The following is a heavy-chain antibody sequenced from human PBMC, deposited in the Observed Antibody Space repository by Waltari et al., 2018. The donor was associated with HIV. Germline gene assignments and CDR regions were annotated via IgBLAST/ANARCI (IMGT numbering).Heavy chain of an antibody. V-gene: IGHV1-69*01. J-gene: IGHJ6*02. CDR3: ARGVVPATTDV. CDR2: FVPIFVTS. CDR1: GGTFSSYV. D-gene: IGHD2-2*01. Sequence: QVQLVQSGAEVKKPGSSVKVSCKASGGTFSSYVISWVRQAPGQGLEWLGVFVPIFVTSSYARKFKGRVTITADESTSTAYMELTSLRSEDTAVYYCARGVVPATTDVWGQGTTVTVSS.